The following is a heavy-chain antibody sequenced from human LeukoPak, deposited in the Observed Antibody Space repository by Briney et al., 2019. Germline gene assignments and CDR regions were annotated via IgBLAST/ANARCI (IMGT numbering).Heavy chain of an antibody. CDR1: GFTFSSYE. V-gene: IGHV3-9*01. CDR2: ISWNSGSI. J-gene: IGHJ4*02. Sequence: HAGGSLRLSCASSGFTFSSYEMNWVRQAPGKGLEWVSGISWNSGSIGYADSVKGRFTISRDNAKNSLYLQMNSLRAEDTALYYCAKDAIHEILTGYPGSWGQGTLVTVSS. D-gene: IGHD3-9*01. CDR3: AKDAIHEILTGYPGS.